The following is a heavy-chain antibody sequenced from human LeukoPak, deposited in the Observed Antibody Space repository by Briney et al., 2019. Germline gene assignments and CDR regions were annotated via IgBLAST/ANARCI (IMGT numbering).Heavy chain of an antibody. J-gene: IGHJ4*02. V-gene: IGHV1-18*01. D-gene: IGHD2-15*01. CDR2: ISAYNGNT. CDR1: GYTFTRYG. CDR3: ARDFFHGHCSGLTCFLLDS. Sequence: ASVKVSCKASGYTFTRYGITRVRQAPGQGLEWMGWISAYNGNTNYAQKFQGRLTVTTDTSTNTAYMELRSLRPDDTAVYYCARDFFHGHCSGLTCFLLDSWGQGSLVTVSS.